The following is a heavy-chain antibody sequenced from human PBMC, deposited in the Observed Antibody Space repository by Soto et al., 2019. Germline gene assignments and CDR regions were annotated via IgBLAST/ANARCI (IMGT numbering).Heavy chain of an antibody. D-gene: IGHD1-26*01. CDR1: GGPISNSTYY. CDR2: IHYSGST. Sequence: PSETLSLTCAVSGGPISNSTYYWGWIRQPPGKGLEWIGSIHYSGSTYYNPSLKSRITISVDTSKNQFSLKLSSVTAADTALYNCVSRSGSHKGYFDYWGQGTLVTVS. V-gene: IGHV4-39*01. J-gene: IGHJ4*02. CDR3: VSRSGSHKGYFDY.